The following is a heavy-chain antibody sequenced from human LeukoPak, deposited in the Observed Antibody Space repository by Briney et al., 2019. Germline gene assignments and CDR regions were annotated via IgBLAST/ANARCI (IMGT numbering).Heavy chain of an antibody. Sequence: SETLSLTCTVSGVSISSYSWIWIRQPPGKGLEWIGYIYYSGSTNYNPSLKSRVTISLDTSKNQFSLKLSSVTAADTAVYYCARRLLYYFDHWGQGMLVTVSS. CDR3: ARRLLYYFDH. V-gene: IGHV4-59*08. D-gene: IGHD2/OR15-2a*01. CDR2: IYYSGST. J-gene: IGHJ4*02. CDR1: GVSISSYS.